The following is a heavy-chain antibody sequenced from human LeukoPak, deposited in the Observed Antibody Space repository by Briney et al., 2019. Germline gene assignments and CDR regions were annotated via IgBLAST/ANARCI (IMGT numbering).Heavy chain of an antibody. CDR1: GYSFTSYW. Sequence: GESLKISCKGSGYSFTSYWIGWVRQTPEKGLEWMGNIYPDDSDARYSPSFQGQVSISVDKSISTTYLQWSTLKASDTAIYYCARLWGSAFGLFDPWGQGTLVTISS. CDR2: IYPDDSDA. V-gene: IGHV5-51*01. CDR3: ARLWGSAFGLFDP. D-gene: IGHD3-16*01. J-gene: IGHJ5*02.